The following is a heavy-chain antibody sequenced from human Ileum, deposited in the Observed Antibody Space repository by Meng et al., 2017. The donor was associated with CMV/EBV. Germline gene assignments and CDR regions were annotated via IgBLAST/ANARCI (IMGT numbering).Heavy chain of an antibody. V-gene: IGHV4-39*07. CDR3: ARGREYSSSDY. CDR2: VFYNGLP. CDR1: GGSISSSTYY. Sequence: SETLSLTCTVSGGSISSSTYYWGWIRQPPGKGPEWIASVFYNGLPYYNPSLKSRVTILVDTSKNQFSLRVTSLTAADTAIYYCARGREYSSSDYWGQGTLVTVSS. J-gene: IGHJ4*02. D-gene: IGHD2/OR15-2a*01.